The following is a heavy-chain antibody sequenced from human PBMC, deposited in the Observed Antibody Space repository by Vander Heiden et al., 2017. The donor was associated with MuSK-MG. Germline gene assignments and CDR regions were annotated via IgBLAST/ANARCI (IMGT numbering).Heavy chain of an antibody. J-gene: IGHJ6*03. CDR1: GGTFSSYA. V-gene: IGHV1-69*06. Sequence: QVQLVQSGAEVKKPGSSVKVSCKASGGTFSSYAISWVRQAPGQGLEWMGGIIPIFGTANYAQKFQGRVTMTADKSTSTAYMELSSLRSEDTAVYYCARDFLRIYDIWTGYLGSFMDVWGKGTTVTVYS. CDR2: IIPIFGTA. D-gene: IGHD3-9*01. CDR3: ARDFLRIYDIWTGYLGSFMDV.